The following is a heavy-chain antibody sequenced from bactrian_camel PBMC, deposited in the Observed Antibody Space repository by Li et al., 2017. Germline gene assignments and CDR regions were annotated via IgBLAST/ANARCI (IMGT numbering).Heavy chain of an antibody. D-gene: IGHD6*01. CDR2: IYSGGGRT. CDR3: AIGWRWACDSWSASRYNY. V-gene: IGHV3S25*01. CDR1: VYPYSTNC. Sequence: ESGGGSVQTGGSLRLSCAASVYPYSTNCMGWFRQAPGKEREDVAAIYSGGGRTYYADSVKGRFTISQDNAKNAVYLQMNSLKPEDTAMYYCAIGWRWACDSWSASRYNYWGQGTQVTVS. J-gene: IGHJ4*01.